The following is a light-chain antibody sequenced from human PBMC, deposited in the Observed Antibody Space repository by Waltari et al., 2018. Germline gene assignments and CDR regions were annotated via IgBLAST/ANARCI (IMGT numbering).Light chain of an antibody. CDR2: GKE. J-gene: IGLJ2*01. CDR3: SSRNGRASQVV. CDR1: SLRTSY. Sequence: SSGLTQDPAVSVALGQTIRITCRGDSLRTSYASWYQVKTGQAPVLVMFGKEKRPSGVPDRISGESSETTSSLIITGAPAEDEADYYCSSRNGRASQVVFAGGTKVTVL. V-gene: IGLV3-19*01.